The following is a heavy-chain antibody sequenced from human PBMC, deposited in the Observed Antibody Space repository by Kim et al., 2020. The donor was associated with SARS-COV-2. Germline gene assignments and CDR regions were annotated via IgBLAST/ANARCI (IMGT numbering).Heavy chain of an antibody. Sequence: YYADSVKGRFTITRDNSKNSLYLQMNSLRTEDTALYYCAKISTGTYFDYWGQGTLVTVSS. CDR3: AKISTGTYFDY. D-gene: IGHD1-1*01. V-gene: IGHV3-43*01. J-gene: IGHJ4*02.